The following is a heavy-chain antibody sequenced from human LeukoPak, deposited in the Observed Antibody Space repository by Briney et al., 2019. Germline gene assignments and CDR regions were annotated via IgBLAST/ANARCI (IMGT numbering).Heavy chain of an antibody. Sequence: SETLSLTCTVSGGSISSSSYYWGWIRQPPGKGLEWIGSIYYSGSTYYHPSLKSRVTISVDTSMNQFSLKLSSVTAADTAVYYCARHQYYDSSGFLGYWGQGTLVTVSS. D-gene: IGHD3-22*01. J-gene: IGHJ4*02. CDR3: ARHQYYDSSGFLGY. CDR1: GGSISSSSYY. V-gene: IGHV4-39*01. CDR2: IYYSGST.